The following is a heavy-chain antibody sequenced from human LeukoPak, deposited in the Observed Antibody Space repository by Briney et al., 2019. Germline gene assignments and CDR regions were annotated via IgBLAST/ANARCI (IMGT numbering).Heavy chain of an antibody. J-gene: IGHJ5*02. Sequence: SETLSLTCAVYGGSFSGYYWSWIRQPPGKGLEWIGEINHSGSTNYNPSLKSRVTISVDTSKNQFSLKLSSVTDADTAVHYCARLSGSYRRTNWFDPWGQGTLVTVSS. V-gene: IGHV4-34*01. CDR2: INHSGST. D-gene: IGHD1-26*01. CDR1: GGSFSGYY. CDR3: ARLSGSYRRTNWFDP.